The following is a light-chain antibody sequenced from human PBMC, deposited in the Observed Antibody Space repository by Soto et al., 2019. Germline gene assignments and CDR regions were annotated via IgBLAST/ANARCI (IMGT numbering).Light chain of an antibody. CDR1: QGIRND. V-gene: IGKV1-6*01. CDR2: AAS. J-gene: IGKJ1*01. Sequence: VPVTHSPSSLSASVLDRFTITCTSSQGIRNDLGWYQQKPGKAPKLLIYAASSLQSGVPSRFSGSGSGTDFTLTISSLQPEDFATYYCLQDYNYPRTFGQGTKVDIK. CDR3: LQDYNYPRT.